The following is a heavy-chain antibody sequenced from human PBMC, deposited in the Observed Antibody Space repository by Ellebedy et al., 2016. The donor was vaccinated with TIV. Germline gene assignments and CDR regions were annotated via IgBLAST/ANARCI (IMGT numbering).Heavy chain of an antibody. Sequence: GESLKISCKGSGYSFTTYWIGWVRQMPGKGLEWMGIIYPGDSDTRYSPSFQGQVTISADKSISTAYLQWNSLKASDTALYYCARRASGWFLDYWGQGTLVTVSS. CDR3: ARRASGWFLDY. V-gene: IGHV5-51*01. J-gene: IGHJ4*02. CDR1: GYSFTTYW. CDR2: IYPGDSDT. D-gene: IGHD6-19*01.